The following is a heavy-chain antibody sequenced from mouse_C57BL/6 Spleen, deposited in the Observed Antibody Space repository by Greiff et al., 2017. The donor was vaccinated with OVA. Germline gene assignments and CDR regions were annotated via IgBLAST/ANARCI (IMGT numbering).Heavy chain of an antibody. CDR3: TRSETTDYDHWYFDV. J-gene: IGHJ1*03. D-gene: IGHD1-1*01. CDR1: GYTFTDYE. CDR2: IDPETGGT. V-gene: IGHV1-15*01. Sequence: VQLQQSGAELVRPGASVTLSCKASGYTFTDYEMHWVKQTPVHGLEWIGAIDPETGGTAYNQKFKGKAILTADKSSSTAYMELRSLTSEDSAVYYCTRSETTDYDHWYFDVWGTGTTVTVSS.